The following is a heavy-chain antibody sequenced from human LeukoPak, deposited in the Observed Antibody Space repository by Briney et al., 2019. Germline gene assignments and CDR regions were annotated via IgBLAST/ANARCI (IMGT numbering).Heavy chain of an antibody. CDR1: GFTFDDYG. CDR3: ARGYCSSTGCYLYYYYMDV. Sequence: GGSLRLSCAASGFTFDDYGMSWVRQAPGKGLEWVSGINWNGGSTGYADSVKGRFTISRDNAKNSLYLQMNSLRAEDTALYYCARGYCSSTGCYLYYYYMDVWGKGTTVTVSS. CDR2: INWNGGST. V-gene: IGHV3-20*04. J-gene: IGHJ6*03. D-gene: IGHD2-2*01.